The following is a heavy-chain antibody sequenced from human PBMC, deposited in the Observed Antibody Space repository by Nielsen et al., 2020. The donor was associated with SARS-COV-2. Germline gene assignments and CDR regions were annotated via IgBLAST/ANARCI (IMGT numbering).Heavy chain of an antibody. J-gene: IGHJ4*02. D-gene: IGHD2-2*01. Sequence: SNSGGSTFYADSVKGRFTISRDNAKKSLYLQMDSLRADDTAVYYCARVYSTSWFPAYFDFWGQGTLVTVSS. V-gene: IGHV3-11*04. CDR2: SNSGGST. CDR3: ARVYSTSWFPAYFDF.